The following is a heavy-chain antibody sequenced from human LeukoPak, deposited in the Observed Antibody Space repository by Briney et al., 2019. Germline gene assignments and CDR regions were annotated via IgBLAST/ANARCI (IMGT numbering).Heavy chain of an antibody. D-gene: IGHD6-13*01. CDR3: ARDQFGYSSSWYNYYYYMDV. V-gene: IGHV3-21*01. Sequence: PGGSLRLSCAASGFTFSSYEMNWVRQAPGKGLEWVSSISSSSSYIYYADSVKGRFTISRDNAKNSLYLQMNSLRAEDTAVYYCARDQFGYSSSWYNYYYYMDVWGKGTTVTVSS. CDR1: GFTFSSYE. J-gene: IGHJ6*03. CDR2: ISSSSSYI.